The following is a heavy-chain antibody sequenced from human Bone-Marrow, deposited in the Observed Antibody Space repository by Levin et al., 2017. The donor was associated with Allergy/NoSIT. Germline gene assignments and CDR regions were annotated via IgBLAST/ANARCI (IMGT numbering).Heavy chain of an antibody. Sequence: GGSLRLSCATSGFTFSAFTIHWVRQAPGKGLDWVAVIWHDGSNEHYADSVRGRFTISRDDSKNTVYLQMNSLTAEDTAIYYCARDYPGGVYDYWGQGTLVTVSS. V-gene: IGHV3-33*08. D-gene: IGHD6-13*01. CDR1: GFTFSAFT. CDR3: ARDYPGGVYDY. CDR2: IWHDGSNE. J-gene: IGHJ4*02.